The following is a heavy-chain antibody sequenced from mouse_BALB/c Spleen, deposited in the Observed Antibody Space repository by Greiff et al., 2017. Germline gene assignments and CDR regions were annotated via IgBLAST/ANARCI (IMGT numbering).Heavy chain of an antibody. CDR2: INPSTGYT. CDR1: GYTFTSYW. J-gene: IGHJ4*01. V-gene: IGHV1-7*01. CDR3: ARLSGNLPSVYAMDY. Sequence: VQLQQSGAELAKPGASVKMSCKASGYTFTSYWMHWVKQRPGQGLEWIGYINPSTGYTEYNQKFKDKATLTADKSSSTAYMQLSSLTSEDSAVYYCARLSGNLPSVYAMDYWGQGTSVTVSS. D-gene: IGHD2-1*01.